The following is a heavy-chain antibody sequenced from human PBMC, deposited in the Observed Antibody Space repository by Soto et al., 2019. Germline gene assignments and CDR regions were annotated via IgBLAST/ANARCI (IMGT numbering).Heavy chain of an antibody. V-gene: IGHV4-34*01. D-gene: IGHD6-13*01. Sequence: PSETLSLTCAVYGGSFSGYYWSWIRQPPGKGLEWIGEINHSGSTNYNPSLKSRVTISVDTSKNQFSLKLSSVTAADTAVYYCASLAAAGLYYYYGMDVWGQGTTVTVSS. J-gene: IGHJ6*02. CDR3: ASLAAAGLYYYYGMDV. CDR1: GGSFSGYY. CDR2: INHSGST.